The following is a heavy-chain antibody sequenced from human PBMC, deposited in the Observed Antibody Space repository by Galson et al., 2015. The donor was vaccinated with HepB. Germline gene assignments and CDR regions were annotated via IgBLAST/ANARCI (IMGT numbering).Heavy chain of an antibody. V-gene: IGHV1-69*04. Sequence: SVKVSCKASGGTFSIEGISWLRQAPGQGLEWMGRIIPMTGVEKFSGKFRDRIIISADEDMTTAYMQLNGLRSDDTAVYYCARETLNYYDTHDWTGWFDPWGQGSLVTVSS. J-gene: IGHJ5*02. CDR1: GGTFSIEG. CDR2: IIPMTGVE. D-gene: IGHD3-22*01. CDR3: ARETLNYYDTHDWTGWFDP.